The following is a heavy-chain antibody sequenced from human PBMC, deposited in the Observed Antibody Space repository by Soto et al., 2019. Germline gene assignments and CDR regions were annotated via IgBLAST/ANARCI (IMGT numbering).Heavy chain of an antibody. CDR1: GCTFSSSP. Sequence: GASVKVSCKASGCTFSSSPISWVRQAPGQGLEWMGGIIPIFGTANYAQKFQGRVTITADESTSTAYMELSSLRSEDTAVYYCASCDTEDYYYYGMDVWGQGTTVTVSS. CDR2: IIPIFGTA. D-gene: IGHD5-18*01. CDR3: ASCDTEDYYYYGMDV. J-gene: IGHJ6*02. V-gene: IGHV1-69*13.